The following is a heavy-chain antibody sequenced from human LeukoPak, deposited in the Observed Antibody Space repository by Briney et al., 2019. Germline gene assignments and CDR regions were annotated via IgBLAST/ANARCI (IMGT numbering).Heavy chain of an antibody. CDR3: ARRRRYCSGGSCEVDY. V-gene: IGHV4-39*07. J-gene: IGHJ4*02. CDR1: GDSITSGSYY. Sequence: PSETLSLTCTVSGDSITSGSYYWGWIRQTPEKGLEWIGNIYSSGTTSFNPSLKSRITMSVDTSKNQFSLKMNSVTAADTAVYYCARRRRYCSGGSCEVDYWGQGTLVTVSS. CDR2: IYSSGTT. D-gene: IGHD2-15*01.